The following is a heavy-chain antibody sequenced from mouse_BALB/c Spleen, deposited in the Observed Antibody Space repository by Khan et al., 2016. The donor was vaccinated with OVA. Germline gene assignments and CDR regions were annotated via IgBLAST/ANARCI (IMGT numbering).Heavy chain of an antibody. J-gene: IGHJ2*01. V-gene: IGHV1-4*01. Sequence: QVQLQQSGAELARPGASVKMSCKASGYTFTNYTMHWVKQRPGQGLEWIGYINPSSGYTNYNQNFNDKATLTTDRSSSTAYMQLSSLTSDDSAVYYCERTPIPPYYFDYWGQGTTLTVSS. CDR1: GYTFTNYT. CDR2: INPSSGYT. CDR3: ERTPIPPYYFDY.